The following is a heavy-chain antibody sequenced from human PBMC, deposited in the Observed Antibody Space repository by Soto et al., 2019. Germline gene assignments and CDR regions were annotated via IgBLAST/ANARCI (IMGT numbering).Heavy chain of an antibody. Sequence: QVPLVQSGAEVKKPGASVKVSCKASGYTFTSYGISWVRQAPGQGREWMGWISAYNGNTNYAQKLQGIVTMTTDTSTSTAYMELRSLRSDDTAVYYGARLPQSNGGYYGMDVWGQGTTVTVSS. CDR3: ARLPQSNGGYYGMDV. J-gene: IGHJ6*02. CDR2: ISAYNGNT. V-gene: IGHV1-18*01. CDR1: GYTFTSYG. D-gene: IGHD4-17*01.